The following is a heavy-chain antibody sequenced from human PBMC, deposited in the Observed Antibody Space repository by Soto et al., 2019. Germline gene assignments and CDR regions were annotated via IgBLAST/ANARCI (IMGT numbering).Heavy chain of an antibody. CDR1: GFSLSTREMG. J-gene: IGHJ5*02. D-gene: IGHD3-16*02. CDR2: IYGDDDQ. Sequence: QITLKESGPPLVKPTQTLTLTCNFSGFSLSTREMGVGWIRQPPGKALEWLALIYGDDDQRYSPSLKSRLTVTKDASKNQVVLTMTNMDPVDTATYYCAHRLPALSGKLFDPWGQGTLVTVSS. V-gene: IGHV2-5*02. CDR3: AHRLPALSGKLFDP.